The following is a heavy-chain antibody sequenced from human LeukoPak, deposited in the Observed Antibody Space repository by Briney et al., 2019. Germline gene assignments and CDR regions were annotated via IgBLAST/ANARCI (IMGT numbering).Heavy chain of an antibody. V-gene: IGHV4-59*01. CDR2: IYYSGST. CDR1: GGSICSYY. D-gene: IGHD3-16*02. Sequence: SETLSLTCTVSGGSICSYYWSWIRQPPGKGLEWIGYIYYSGSTNYNPSLKSRVTISVDTSKNQFSLKLSSVTAADTAVYYCARASYAGPFDYWGQGTLVTVSS. CDR3: ARASYAGPFDY. J-gene: IGHJ4*02.